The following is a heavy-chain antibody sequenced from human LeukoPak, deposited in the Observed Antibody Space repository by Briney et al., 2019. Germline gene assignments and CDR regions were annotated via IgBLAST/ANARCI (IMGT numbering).Heavy chain of an antibody. CDR1: GFTFSSYA. J-gene: IGHJ4*02. Sequence: HPGGSLRLSCAASGFTFSSYAMSWVRQAPGKGLEWVSATSGSGGSTYYADSVKGRFTISRDNSKNTLYLQMNSLRAEDTAVYYCAPTPVSSSFYFDYWGQGTLVTVSS. V-gene: IGHV3-23*01. CDR2: TSGSGGST. CDR3: APTPVSSSFYFDY. D-gene: IGHD2-15*01.